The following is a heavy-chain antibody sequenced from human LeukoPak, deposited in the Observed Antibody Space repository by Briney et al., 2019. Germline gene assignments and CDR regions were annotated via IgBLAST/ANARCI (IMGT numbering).Heavy chain of an antibody. D-gene: IGHD3-10*01. J-gene: IGHJ4*02. V-gene: IGHV1-18*04. CDR2: ISGYNGHT. CDR3: ARGQTNRLLWVGELVSNINPFDY. Sequence: ASVKVSCKASGYTFTSYYVHWVRQAPGQGLEWMGWISGYNGHTKYAQKVQGRVTMSTDTSTSTVYMELRSLISDDTGVYYCARGQTNRLLWVGELVSNINPFDYWGQGTLVTVSS. CDR1: GYTFTSYY.